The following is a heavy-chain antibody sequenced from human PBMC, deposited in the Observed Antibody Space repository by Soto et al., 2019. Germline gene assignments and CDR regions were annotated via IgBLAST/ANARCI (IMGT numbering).Heavy chain of an antibody. V-gene: IGHV4-30-2*01. CDR3: AGVPDY. CDR2: IYHSVST. CDR1: GGSISSGGYS. J-gene: IGHJ4*02. Sequence: QLQLQESSSGLVKPSQTLSLTCAVSGGSISSGGYSWSWIRQPPGQALEWIAYIYHSVSTYYNPSLKSRVTISVDRSKNQFSLKLSSVTAADTAVYYCAGVPDYWGQGTLVTVSS.